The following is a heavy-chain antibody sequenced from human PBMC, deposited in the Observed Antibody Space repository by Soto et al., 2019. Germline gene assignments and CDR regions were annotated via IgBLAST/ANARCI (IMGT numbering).Heavy chain of an antibody. Sequence: QVQLVQSGAELKKPGSSVKVSCKASGGTFSSYAISWVRQAPGQGLEWMGGIIPIFGTANYAQKFQGRVTITADESTSTAYMELSSLRSEDTAVYYCAGPPIAAAGTISGMDVWGQGTTVTVSS. J-gene: IGHJ6*02. V-gene: IGHV1-69*01. CDR2: IIPIFGTA. D-gene: IGHD6-13*01. CDR1: GGTFSSYA. CDR3: AGPPIAAAGTISGMDV.